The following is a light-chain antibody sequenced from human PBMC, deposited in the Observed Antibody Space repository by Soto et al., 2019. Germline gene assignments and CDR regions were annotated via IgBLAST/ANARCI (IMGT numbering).Light chain of an antibody. Sequence: QSALTQPRSVSGSPGQSVTISCTGTSSDVGGYNYVSWYQQHPGKAPKLMIYDVSKRPSGVPDRFSGSKSGTSASLAISGLRSEDEADYYCAAWDDSLSGSYVFGTGTKVTVL. CDR1: SSDVGGYNY. CDR3: AAWDDSLSGSYV. J-gene: IGLJ1*01. CDR2: DVS. V-gene: IGLV2-11*01.